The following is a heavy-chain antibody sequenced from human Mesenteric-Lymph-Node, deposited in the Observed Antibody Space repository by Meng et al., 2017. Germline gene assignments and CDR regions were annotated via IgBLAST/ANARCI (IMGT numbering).Heavy chain of an antibody. CDR2: ISSSGSTI. D-gene: IGHD3-3*01. J-gene: IGHJ6*02. Sequence: GESLKISCAASGFTFSDYYMSWIRQAPGKGLEWVSYISSSGSTIYYADSVKGRFTISRDNAKNSLYLQMNSLRAEDTAVYYCARGPRDYDFWSGYTVGPPLDVWGQGTTVTVSS. V-gene: IGHV3-11*01. CDR1: GFTFSDYY. CDR3: ARGPRDYDFWSGYTVGPPLDV.